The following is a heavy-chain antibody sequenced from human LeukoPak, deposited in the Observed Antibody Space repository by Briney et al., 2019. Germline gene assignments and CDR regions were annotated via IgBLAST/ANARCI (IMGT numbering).Heavy chain of an antibody. Sequence: ASVKVSCKASGYTFTSYGISWVRQAPGQGLEWMGWISAYNGNTNYAQKFQGRVTITADKSTSTAYMELSSLRSEDTAVYYCASRGGLGYWGQGTLVTVSS. D-gene: IGHD3-16*01. V-gene: IGHV1-18*01. CDR1: GYTFTSYG. J-gene: IGHJ4*02. CDR2: ISAYNGNT. CDR3: ASRGGLGY.